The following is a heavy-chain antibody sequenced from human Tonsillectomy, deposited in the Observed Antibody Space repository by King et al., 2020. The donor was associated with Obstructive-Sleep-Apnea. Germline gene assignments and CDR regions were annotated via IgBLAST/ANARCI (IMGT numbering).Heavy chain of an antibody. Sequence: QLQESGPGLVKPSETLSLTCTVSCGSISGSSYYLGWIRQPPGKGLEWIGNIYYRGSTYYNPSLKSRAAISVDTSKNQFSLKLISVTAADTAVYYCAGDGGSGWSLIWGQGALVTVSS. D-gene: IGHD6-19*01. CDR3: AGDGGSGWSLI. CDR2: IYYRGST. V-gene: IGHV4-39*07. J-gene: IGHJ4*02. CDR1: CGSISGSSYY.